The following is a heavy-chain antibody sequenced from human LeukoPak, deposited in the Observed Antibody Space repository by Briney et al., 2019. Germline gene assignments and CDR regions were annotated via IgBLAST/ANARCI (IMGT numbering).Heavy chain of an antibody. CDR1: GGSIISSSYY. D-gene: IGHD1-26*01. CDR2: IYYSGST. CDR3: ARDLILGPTYFDY. V-gene: IGHV4-39*02. Sequence: SETLSLTCTVSGGSIISSSYYWGWIRPPPGKGLEWIGSIYYSGSTYYNLSLKSRVTISEDTSKNHFSLKLSSVTAADTAVYYCARDLILGPTYFDYWGQGTLVTVSS. J-gene: IGHJ4*02.